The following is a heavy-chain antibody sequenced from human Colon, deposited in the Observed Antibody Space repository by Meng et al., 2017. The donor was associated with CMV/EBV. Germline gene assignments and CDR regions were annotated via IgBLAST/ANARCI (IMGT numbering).Heavy chain of an antibody. CDR3: ARVMRVEPNHQKPFDV. J-gene: IGHJ3*01. Sequence: GGSLRLSCAASGFSVRNNYISWVRQAPGKGLEWVSVIYDTGRTYYADSVKGRFTVSRDESKNTVFLQMNSLRAEDTAVYYCARVMRVEPNHQKPFDVWGQGTMVTVSS. D-gene: IGHD2-8*01. CDR1: GFSVRNNY. V-gene: IGHV3-53*01. CDR2: IYDTGRT.